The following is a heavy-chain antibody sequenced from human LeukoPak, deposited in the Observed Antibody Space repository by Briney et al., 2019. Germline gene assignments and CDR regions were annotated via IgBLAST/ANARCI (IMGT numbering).Heavy chain of an antibody. CDR1: GDSISDYY. CDR2: IYFTGNA. J-gene: IGHJ3*02. V-gene: IGHV4-59*08. Sequence: SETLSLTCTVSGDSISDYYWVWIRQPPGKGLEWIGYIYFTGNAYYNPSLKSRVTFSLDTSKNQFSLKLISVTAADTAVYYCARHPDTLIDALDIWGQGTMVTVSS. D-gene: IGHD2-15*01. CDR3: ARHPDTLIDALDI.